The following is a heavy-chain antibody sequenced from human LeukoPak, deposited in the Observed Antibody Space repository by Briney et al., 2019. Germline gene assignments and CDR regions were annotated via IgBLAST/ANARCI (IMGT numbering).Heavy chain of an antibody. Sequence: GESLKISCKGSGYYFTSYWIAWVRQMPGKGLEWMGTIYPGGSETRYSLSFQGQVTISADKSVSTAYLQWSSLKTSDTAIYYCARLHSYYFDFWGQGTLVTVSS. CDR3: ARLHSYYFDF. V-gene: IGHV5-51*01. D-gene: IGHD3-3*02. CDR2: IYPGGSET. CDR1: GYYFTSYW. J-gene: IGHJ4*02.